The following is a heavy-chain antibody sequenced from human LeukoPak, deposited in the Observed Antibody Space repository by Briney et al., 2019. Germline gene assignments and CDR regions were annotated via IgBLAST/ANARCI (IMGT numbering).Heavy chain of an antibody. CDR2: TYYRSKWYN. V-gene: IGHV6-1*01. D-gene: IGHD5-12*01. CDR1: GDSVSSNSAG. J-gene: IGHJ6*02. Sequence: SQTLSLTCAISGDSVSSNSAGWTWIRQSPSRGLEWLGRTYYRSKWYNDYSVSVKSRITINPDTSKNQFSLQLNSVTPEDTAVYYCASDGAYSGYGMDVWGQGTTVTVSS. CDR3: ASDGAYSGYGMDV.